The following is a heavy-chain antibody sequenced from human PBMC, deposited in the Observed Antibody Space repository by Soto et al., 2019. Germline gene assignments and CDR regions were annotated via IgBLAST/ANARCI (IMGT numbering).Heavy chain of an antibody. D-gene: IGHD1-26*01. J-gene: IGHJ3*02. CDR3: ARGDGGSFYYSFDI. CDR2: IGTAGDT. V-gene: IGHV3-13*04. Sequence: PGGSLRLSCAASGFTFRSYDIHWVRQATGKGLAWVSAIGTAGDTYYADTVKDRFSISRENAKNSLYLQMNNLRAGDTALYYCARGDGGSFYYSFDIWGQGTMVTVSS. CDR1: GFTFRSYD.